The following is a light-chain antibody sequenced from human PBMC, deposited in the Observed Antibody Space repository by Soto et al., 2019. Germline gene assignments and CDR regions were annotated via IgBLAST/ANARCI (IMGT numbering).Light chain of an antibody. CDR3: QSHDTSLSGPVV. V-gene: IGLV1-40*01. J-gene: IGLJ2*01. CDR2: GNT. CDR1: SSNIGAGCD. Sequence: QLVLTQPPSVSGAPGQRVTMSCTGSSSNIGAGCDVHWYQHLPGTAPKLLIYGNTNRPSGVPDRFSVSKSGTSASLAITGLQAEDEADYYCQSHDTSLSGPVVFGGGTKLTVL.